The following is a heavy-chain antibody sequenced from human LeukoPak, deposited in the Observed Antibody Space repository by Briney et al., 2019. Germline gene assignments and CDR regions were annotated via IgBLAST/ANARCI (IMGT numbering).Heavy chain of an antibody. CDR3: ASSPPYSSSWFLAEYFQH. D-gene: IGHD6-13*01. V-gene: IGHV4-59*01. J-gene: IGHJ1*01. CDR1: GGSISSYY. Sequence: SETLSLTCTVSGGSISSYYWSWLRQPPGKGLEWIGYIYYSGSTNYNASLKSRVTISVDTSKNQFSLKLSSVTAADTAVYYCASSPPYSSSWFLAEYFQHWGQGTLVTVSS. CDR2: IYYSGST.